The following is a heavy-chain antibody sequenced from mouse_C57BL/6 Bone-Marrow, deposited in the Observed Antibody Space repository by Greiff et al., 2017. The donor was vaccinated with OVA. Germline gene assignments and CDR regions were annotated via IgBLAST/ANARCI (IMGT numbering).Heavy chain of an antibody. V-gene: IGHV5-6*01. J-gene: IGHJ2*01. CDR2: ISSGGSYT. CDR1: GFTFSSYG. Sequence: EVQVVESGGDLVKPGGSLKLSCAASGFTFSSYGMSWVRQTPDKRLEWVATISSGGSYTYYPDSVKGRFTISRDNAKNTLYLQMSSLKSEDTAMYDCARRRYYDYWGQGTTLTVSS. CDR3: ARRRYYDY. D-gene: IGHD2-3*01.